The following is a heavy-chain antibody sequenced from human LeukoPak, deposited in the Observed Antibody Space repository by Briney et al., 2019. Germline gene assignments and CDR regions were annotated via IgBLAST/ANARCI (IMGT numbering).Heavy chain of an antibody. CDR1: GGSISSYY. CDR3: AKLRYNGYSYYYYYMDV. J-gene: IGHJ6*03. D-gene: IGHD2-8*01. V-gene: IGHV4-4*09. CDR2: IYTSGST. Sequence: PSETLSLTCTVSGGSISSYYWSWIRQPPGKGLEWIGYIYTSGSTNYNPSLKSRVTISVDTSKNQFSLKLSSVTAADTAVYYCAKLRYNGYSYYYYYMDVWGKGTTVTVSS.